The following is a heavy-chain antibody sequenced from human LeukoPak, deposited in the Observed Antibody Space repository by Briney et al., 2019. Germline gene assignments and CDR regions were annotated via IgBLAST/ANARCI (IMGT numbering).Heavy chain of an antibody. J-gene: IGHJ5*02. CDR2: INHSGST. V-gene: IGHV4-34*01. CDR1: VGSFSGYY. Sequence: SETLSLTCAVHVGSFSGYYWSWMRQPPGKGLEWIGEINHSGSTNYNRSLKSRVSISVDTSKNQFSLKLSSVTAADKAVYYCARKGGRYYGSGSYSSNWFDPWGQGTLVTVSS. CDR3: ARKGGRYYGSGSYSSNWFDP. D-gene: IGHD3-10*01.